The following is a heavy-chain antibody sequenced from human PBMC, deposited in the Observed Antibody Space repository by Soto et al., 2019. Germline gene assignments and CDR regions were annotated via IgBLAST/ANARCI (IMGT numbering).Heavy chain of an antibody. J-gene: IGHJ4*02. CDR1: GYTFSSYY. Sequence: QVQLEQSGAEVKKPGASVKVSCKASGYTFSSYYMHWVRQAPGQGLEWMGVINPSGGSTNYAQKLQGRVPMTRDTSTTTVYMELSSLTSEDTAVYYCARASVSGRRFDYWGQGTLVTVSS. CDR3: ARASVSGRRFDY. V-gene: IGHV1-46*03. D-gene: IGHD6-19*01. CDR2: INPSGGST.